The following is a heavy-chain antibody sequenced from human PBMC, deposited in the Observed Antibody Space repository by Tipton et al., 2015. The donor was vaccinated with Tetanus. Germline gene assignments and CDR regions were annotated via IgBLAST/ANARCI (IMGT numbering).Heavy chain of an antibody. V-gene: IGHV4-39*02. CDR2: VFDSGTS. CDR3: AEGRRFCSSNSCHEYYFDS. CDR1: GGSISNSEYY. Sequence: TLSLTCSLSGGSISNSEYYWAWIRQPPGKGLEWIGSVFDSGTSYYNPSLKSRVTISVDTSKNHFSLRLSSVTPAETAVYYCAEGRRFCSSNSCHEYYFDSWGRGTLVTVSS. D-gene: IGHD2-2*01. J-gene: IGHJ4*02.